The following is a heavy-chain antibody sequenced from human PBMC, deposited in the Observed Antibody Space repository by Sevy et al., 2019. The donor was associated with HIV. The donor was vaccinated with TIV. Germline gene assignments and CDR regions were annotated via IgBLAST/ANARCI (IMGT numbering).Heavy chain of an antibody. Sequence: GGSLRLSCEASGFSFSDYWMTWVRQAPGKGLEWVANMRQDGRETYYVDSVKGRFTVPRDKAKNSLWLQMNSLRAEDTAVYYCARGIFGSGSRLGLGYWGQGTLVTVSS. V-gene: IGHV3-7*03. CDR1: GFSFSDYW. CDR3: ARGIFGSGSRLGLGY. J-gene: IGHJ4*02. CDR2: MRQDGRET. D-gene: IGHD3-10*01.